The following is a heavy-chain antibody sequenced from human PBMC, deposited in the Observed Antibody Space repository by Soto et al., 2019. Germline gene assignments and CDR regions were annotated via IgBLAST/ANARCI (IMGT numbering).Heavy chain of an antibody. V-gene: IGHV1-69*13. J-gene: IGHJ3*02. CDR2: IIPIFGTA. D-gene: IGHD3-22*01. Sequence: SVKVSCKASGGTFSSYAISWVRQAPGQGLEWMGGIIPIFGTANYAQKFQGRVTITADESTSTAYMELSSLRSEDTAVYCCARSYYDSSGYSPYHDAFDIWGQGTMVTVSS. CDR3: ARSYYDSSGYSPYHDAFDI. CDR1: GGTFSSYA.